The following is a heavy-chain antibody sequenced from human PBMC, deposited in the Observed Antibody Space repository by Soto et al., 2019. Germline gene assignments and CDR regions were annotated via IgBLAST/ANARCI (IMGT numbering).Heavy chain of an antibody. V-gene: IGHV5-51*01. CDR2: IYPGDSDT. D-gene: IGHD6-6*01. CDR3: ARRRPYSSSSKAYYYYYGMDV. CDR1: GYSFTSYW. Sequence: GESLKISCKGSGYSFTSYWIGWVRQMPGKGLEWMGIIYPGDSDTRYSPSFQGQVTISADKSISTAYLQWSSLKASDTAMYYCARRRPYSSSSKAYYYYYGMDVWGKGTTVTVSS. J-gene: IGHJ6*04.